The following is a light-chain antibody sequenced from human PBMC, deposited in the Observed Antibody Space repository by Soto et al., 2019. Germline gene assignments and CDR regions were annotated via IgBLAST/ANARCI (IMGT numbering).Light chain of an antibody. V-gene: IGLV2-14*03. J-gene: IGLJ2*01. CDR2: DVN. CDR3: TSWTTSTTMI. CDR1: SNDIGAYNY. Sequence: QSVLTQPASVSGSPGQSITISCTGTSNDIGAYNYVSWYQQHPGKAPKLMIYDVNIRPSGVSNRFSGSKSGNTASLTISGLQAEDEADYYCTSWTTSTTMIFGGGTKVTV.